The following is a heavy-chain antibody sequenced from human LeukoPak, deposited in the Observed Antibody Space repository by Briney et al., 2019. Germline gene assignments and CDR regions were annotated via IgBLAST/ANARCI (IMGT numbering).Heavy chain of an antibody. CDR3: ARDRRYSSSWYGAFDY. V-gene: IGHV3-30*04. Sequence: GGSLRLSCAASGFTFSSYAMHWVRQAPGKGLEWVAVISYDGSNKYYADSMKGRFTISRDNSKNTLYLQMNSLRAEDTAVYYCARDRRYSSSWYGAFDYWGQGTLVTVSS. J-gene: IGHJ4*02. CDR1: GFTFSSYA. CDR2: ISYDGSNK. D-gene: IGHD6-13*01.